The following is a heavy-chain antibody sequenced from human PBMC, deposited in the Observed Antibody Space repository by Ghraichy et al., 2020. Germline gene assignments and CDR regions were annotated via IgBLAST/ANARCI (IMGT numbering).Heavy chain of an antibody. Sequence: SETLSLTCTVSGGSISSSSYYWGWIRQPPGKGLEWIGSIYYSGSTYYNPSLKSRVTISVDTSKNQFSLKLSSVTAADTAVYYCARAGTQLVGGRLFRDDAFDIWGQGTMVTVSS. J-gene: IGHJ3*02. CDR3: ARAGTQLVGGRLFRDDAFDI. V-gene: IGHV4-39*07. CDR1: GGSISSSSYY. CDR2: IYYSGST. D-gene: IGHD2-21*01.